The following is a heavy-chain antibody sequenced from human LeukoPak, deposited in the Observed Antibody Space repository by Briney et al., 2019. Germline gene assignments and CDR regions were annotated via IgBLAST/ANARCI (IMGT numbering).Heavy chain of an antibody. CDR1: GGSLSDYY. Sequence: PSETLSLTCHVSGGSLSDYYWAWIRQAPGEGREWIGYTYTSGSTTSNPSLNSRVTISIATSKSHFSLSLSSVTAACTAVYYCARHPPNDFWIGYGSFDIWGQGAMVTVSS. CDR3: ARHPPNDFWIGYGSFDI. CDR2: TYTSGST. V-gene: IGHV4-4*09. D-gene: IGHD3-3*01. J-gene: IGHJ3*02.